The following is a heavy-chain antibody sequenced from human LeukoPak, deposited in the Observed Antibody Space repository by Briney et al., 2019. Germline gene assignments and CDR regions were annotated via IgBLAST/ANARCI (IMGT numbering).Heavy chain of an antibody. Sequence: PSETLSLTCAVYGGSFSGYYWSWIPQPTGKGLELIGEINHSGSTNYNPSLKSLVTISVDTSKNQFSLKLSSVTAANAAVYYCARATPDWVATKMAKYYFIYWGQGPLVTVSS. J-gene: IGHJ4*02. V-gene: IGHV4-34*01. CDR3: ARATPDWVATKMAKYYFIY. CDR1: GGSFSGYY. CDR2: INHSGST. D-gene: IGHD5-12*01.